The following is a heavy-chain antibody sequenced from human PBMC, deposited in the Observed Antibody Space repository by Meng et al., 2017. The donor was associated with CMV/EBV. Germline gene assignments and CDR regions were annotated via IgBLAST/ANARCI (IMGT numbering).Heavy chain of an antibody. V-gene: IGHV1-18*01. CDR1: GYTFTSYG. D-gene: IGHD3-22*01. Sequence: ASVKVSCKASGYTFTSYGISWVRQAPGQGLEWMGWISAYNGNTNYAQKLQGRVTMTTDTSTSTAYMELRSLRSDDTAVYYCARVYPRPGRVVVPPGAYYYYGMGVWGQGTTVTVSS. CDR2: ISAYNGNT. J-gene: IGHJ6*02. CDR3: ARVYPRPGRVVVPPGAYYYYGMGV.